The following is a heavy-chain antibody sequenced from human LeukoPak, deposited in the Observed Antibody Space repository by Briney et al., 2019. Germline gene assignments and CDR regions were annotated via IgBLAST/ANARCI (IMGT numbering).Heavy chain of an antibody. CDR3: ARRSGGIAAEGAFDI. CDR2: IISYNGKT. CDR1: GGTCTSYG. Sequence: ASVKVSCKASGGTCTSYGISWVGQAPGQGLEGMGWIISYNGKTNYAQKLQDRVTITTDTSTSTAYMELRTLSSDDTAVYSCARRSGGIAAEGAFDIWGHGTLVTVSS. V-gene: IGHV1-18*04. J-gene: IGHJ3*02. D-gene: IGHD6-13*01.